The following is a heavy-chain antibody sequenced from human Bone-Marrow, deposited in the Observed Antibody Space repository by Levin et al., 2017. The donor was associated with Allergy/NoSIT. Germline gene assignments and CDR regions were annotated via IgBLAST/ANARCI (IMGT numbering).Heavy chain of an antibody. Sequence: SCTVSGGSISSGGFYWSWIRQHPGKGLEWIGNIYHSGSTSYIPSLESRVTISVDTSKSQFSLKLNSVTAADTAVYYCARGPRGYTYGFDSWGQGTLVTVSS. CDR1: GGSISSGGFY. CDR2: IYHSGST. V-gene: IGHV4-31*03. CDR3: ARGPRGYTYGFDS. J-gene: IGHJ4*02. D-gene: IGHD5-18*01.